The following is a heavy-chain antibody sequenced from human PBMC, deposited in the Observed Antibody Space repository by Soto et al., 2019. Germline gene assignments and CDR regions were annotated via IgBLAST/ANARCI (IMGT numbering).Heavy chain of an antibody. CDR1: GGSISSSSYY. CDR3: ARHGAHCSGGSCYSEFAHGASDT. D-gene: IGHD2-15*01. V-gene: IGHV4-39*01. J-gene: IGHJ3*02. Sequence: SETLSLTCTVSGGSISSSSYYWGWIRQPPGKGLEWIGSIYYSGSTYYNPSLKSRVTISVDTSKNQFSLKLSSVTAADTAVYYCARHGAHCSGGSCYSEFAHGASDTWGQGTMVTVS. CDR2: IYYSGST.